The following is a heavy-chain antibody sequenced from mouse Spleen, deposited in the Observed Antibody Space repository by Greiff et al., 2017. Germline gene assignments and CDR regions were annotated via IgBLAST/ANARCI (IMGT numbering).Heavy chain of an antibody. CDR2: IRNKANGYTT. J-gene: IGHJ4*01. V-gene: IGHV7-3*01. CDR3: ARYTPYDGYPYYYAMDY. Sequence: EVNLVESGGGLVQPGGSLSLSCAASGFTFTDYYMSWVRQPPGKALEWLGFIRNKANGYTTEYSASVKGRFTISRDNSQSILYLQMNALRAEDSATYYCARYTPYDGYPYYYAMDYWGQGTSVTVSS. CDR1: GFTFTDYY. D-gene: IGHD2-3*01.